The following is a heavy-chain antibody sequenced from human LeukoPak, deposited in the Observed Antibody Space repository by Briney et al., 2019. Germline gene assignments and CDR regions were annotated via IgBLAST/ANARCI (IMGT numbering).Heavy chain of an antibody. CDR1: GYTLTELS. V-gene: IGHV1-24*01. Sequence: ASVKVSCKVSGYTLTELSMHWVRQAPGKGLEWMGGFDPEDGETIYAQKFQGRVTMTEDTSTDTAYKELSSLRSEDTAVYHCATFSDYGDYHFAYWGQGTLVTVSS. D-gene: IGHD4-17*01. J-gene: IGHJ4*02. CDR2: FDPEDGET. CDR3: ATFSDYGDYHFAY.